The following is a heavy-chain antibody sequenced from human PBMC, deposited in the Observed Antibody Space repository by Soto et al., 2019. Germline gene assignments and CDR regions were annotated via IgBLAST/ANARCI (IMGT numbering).Heavy chain of an antibody. CDR3: ARLEYCGGDCYSHLQH. CDR2: IYPGDSDT. Sequence: GGSLXISFKGSGYSFTSYWIGWVRQMPGKGLEWMGIIYPGDSDTRYSPSFQGQVTISADKSISTAYLQWSSLKASDTAMYYCARLEYCGGDCYSHLQHWGQGTLVTVSS. D-gene: IGHD2-21*01. CDR1: GYSFTSYW. V-gene: IGHV5-51*01. J-gene: IGHJ1*01.